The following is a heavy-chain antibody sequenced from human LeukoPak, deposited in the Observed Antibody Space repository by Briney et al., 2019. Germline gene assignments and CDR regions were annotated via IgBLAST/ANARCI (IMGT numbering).Heavy chain of an antibody. V-gene: IGHV3-30*18. CDR3: AKDGGYCSSTSCVGFDY. CDR1: GFTFSSYG. Sequence: GGSLRLSCAASGFTFSSYGMHWVRQAPGKGLEWGAVISYDGSNKYYADSVKGRFTISRDNSKSTLYLQMNSLRAEDTAVYYCAKDGGYCSSTSCVGFDYWGQGTLVTVSS. D-gene: IGHD2-2*01. J-gene: IGHJ4*02. CDR2: ISYDGSNK.